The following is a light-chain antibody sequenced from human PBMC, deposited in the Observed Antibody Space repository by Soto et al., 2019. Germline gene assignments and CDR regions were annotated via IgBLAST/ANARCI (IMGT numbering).Light chain of an antibody. CDR1: ISDIGDYNY. CDR2: EVS. J-gene: IGLJ1*01. V-gene: IGLV2-14*01. CDR3: SSYTTSNTSV. Sequence: QSLLTQAACVSGSPGQSISISCTGTISDIGDYNYVSWYQQHPGKAPKLIISEVSNRPSGVSNRFSGSKSGNTASLTISGLQAEDEADYYCSSYTTSNTSVFGTGTKVTVL.